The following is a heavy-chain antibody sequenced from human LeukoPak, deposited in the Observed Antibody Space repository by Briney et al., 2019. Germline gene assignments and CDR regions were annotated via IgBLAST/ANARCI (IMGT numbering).Heavy chain of an antibody. D-gene: IGHD1-26*01. J-gene: IGHJ4*02. CDR1: GFTFSTYT. CDR2: INGRGNYK. CDR3: AREDVMVGATSSFDS. V-gene: IGHV3-21*01. Sequence: GGSLRLSCAASGFTFSTYTMNWVRQAPGKGLEWVSSINGRGNYKYYADSVKGRFTISRDNAKNSLYLQMDSLRAEDTALYYCAREDVMVGATSSFDSWGQGTLVTVSS.